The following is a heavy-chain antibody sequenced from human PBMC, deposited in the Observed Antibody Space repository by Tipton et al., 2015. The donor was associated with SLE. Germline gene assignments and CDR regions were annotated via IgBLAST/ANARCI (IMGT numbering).Heavy chain of an antibody. CDR1: GTSITSDY. CDR2: IHASGYT. D-gene: IGHD5-12*01. Sequence: TLSLTCTVSGTSITSDYWTWIRQPPGKGLEWIGYIHASGYTKNNPSLKSRAAISLDTSKNEFSLNLRSVTAADTAVYYCARGWVRFEGWIDPWGQGTLVTVSS. CDR3: ARGWVRFEGWIDP. V-gene: IGHV4-4*08. J-gene: IGHJ5*02.